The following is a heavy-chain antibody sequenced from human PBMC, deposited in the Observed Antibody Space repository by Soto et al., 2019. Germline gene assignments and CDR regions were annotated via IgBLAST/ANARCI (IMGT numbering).Heavy chain of an antibody. V-gene: IGHV1-18*01. Sequence: GASVKVSCKASGYTFTSYGISWVRQAPGQGLEWMGWISAYNGNTNYAQKLQGRVTISVDTSKNQFSLKLSSVTAADTAVYYCASNSYGYTFYDYWGQGTLVTVSS. CDR2: ISAYNGNT. CDR3: ASNSYGYTFYDY. D-gene: IGHD5-18*01. J-gene: IGHJ4*02. CDR1: GYTFTSYG.